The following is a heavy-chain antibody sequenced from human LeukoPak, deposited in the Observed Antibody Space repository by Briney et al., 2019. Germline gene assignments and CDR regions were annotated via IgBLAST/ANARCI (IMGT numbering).Heavy chain of an antibody. J-gene: IGHJ3*02. CDR2: ISYSGST. CDR1: GGSTSTYY. V-gene: IGHV4-59*01. CDR3: GRVGADAFDI. Sequence: SETLSLTCTVSGGSTSTYYWSWIRQPPWKGLEWIGYISYSGSTNYNPALKSRVIMAVDTSKNQFSLKLSSVTAADTAVYYCGRVGADAFDIWGQGTMLSVSS.